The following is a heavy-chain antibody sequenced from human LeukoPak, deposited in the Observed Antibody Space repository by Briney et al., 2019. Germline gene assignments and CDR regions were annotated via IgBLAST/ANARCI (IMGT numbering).Heavy chain of an antibody. CDR1: GGSVSNSNW. J-gene: IGHJ4*02. Sequence: SETLSLTCAVSGGSVSNSNWWSWVRQSPEKGLEWIGEIRPDGNTNYSPSLKSRVTMSMDKSKNQFSLRLNSVTAADTAVYYCATYFDTGGYKFNYWGRGTLVTVSS. CDR3: ATYFDTGGYKFNY. V-gene: IGHV4/OR15-8*02. CDR2: IRPDGNT. D-gene: IGHD3-9*01.